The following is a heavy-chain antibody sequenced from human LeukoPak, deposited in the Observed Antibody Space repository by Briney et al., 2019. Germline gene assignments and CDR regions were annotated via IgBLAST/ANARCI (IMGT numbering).Heavy chain of an antibody. D-gene: IGHD5-18*01. CDR3: ARGKYSYGY. Sequence: SETLSLTCAVYGGSFSGYYWSWIRQPPGKGLEWIGEINHSGSTNYNPSLRSRVTISVDTSKNQFSLKLSSVTAADTAVYYCARGKYSYGYWGQGTLVTVSS. V-gene: IGHV4-34*01. J-gene: IGHJ4*02. CDR2: INHSGST. CDR1: GGSFSGYY.